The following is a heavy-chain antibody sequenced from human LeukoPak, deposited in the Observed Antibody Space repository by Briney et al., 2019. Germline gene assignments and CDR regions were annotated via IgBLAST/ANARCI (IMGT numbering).Heavy chain of an antibody. D-gene: IGHD3-22*01. CDR3: AKDRGISMIVIDY. CDR2: IRYDGSNK. Sequence: GGSLRLSCAASGFTFSSYGMHWVRQAPGKGLEWVAFIRYDGSNKYYADSVKGRFTISRDNSKNTLYLQMNSLGVEDTAVYYCAKDRGISMIVIDYWGQGTLVTVSS. J-gene: IGHJ4*02. CDR1: GFTFSSYG. V-gene: IGHV3-30*02.